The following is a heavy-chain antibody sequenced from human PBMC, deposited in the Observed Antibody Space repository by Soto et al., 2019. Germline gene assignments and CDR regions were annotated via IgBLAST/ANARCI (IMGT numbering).Heavy chain of an antibody. D-gene: IGHD2-15*01. CDR1: GFTFSSYA. J-gene: IGHJ6*02. CDR3: AKTGRGCSGGSCDLRNYYYGMDV. V-gene: IGHV3-23*01. Sequence: PGGSLRLSCAASGFTFSSYAMSWVRQAPGKGLEWVSAISGSGGSTYYADSVKGRFTISRDNSKNTLYLQMNSLRAEDTAVYYCAKTGRGCSGGSCDLRNYYYGMDVWGQGTTVTVSS. CDR2: ISGSGGST.